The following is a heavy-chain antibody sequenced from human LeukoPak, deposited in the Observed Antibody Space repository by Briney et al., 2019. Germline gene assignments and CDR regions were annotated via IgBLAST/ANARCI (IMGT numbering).Heavy chain of an antibody. CDR3: ARAPRGESDAASGFYGVDV. D-gene: IGHD3-22*01. CDR1: GFTFSSYA. V-gene: IGHV4-59*01. Sequence: GSLRLSCAASGFTFSSYAMSWVRQAPGKGLEWIGFSHYSGSTNYNPSLKSRVTMSVDTSTNQFSLKLNSVTAADTAVYYCARAPRGESDAASGFYGVDVWGQGTTVTVSS. J-gene: IGHJ6*02. CDR2: SHYSGST.